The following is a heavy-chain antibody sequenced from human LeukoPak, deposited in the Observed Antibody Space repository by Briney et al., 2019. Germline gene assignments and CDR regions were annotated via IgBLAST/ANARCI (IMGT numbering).Heavy chain of an antibody. J-gene: IGHJ4*02. Sequence: GGSLRLSCAASGFTFSSYGMHWVRQAPGKGLEWVAVIWYDGSNKYYADSVKGRFTISRDNSKNTLYLQMNSLRAEDTAVYYCARGEKYYDFWSGYSTNYFDYWGQGTLVTVSS. D-gene: IGHD3-3*01. CDR2: IWYDGSNK. CDR1: GFTFSSYG. CDR3: ARGEKYYDFWSGYSTNYFDY. V-gene: IGHV3-33*01.